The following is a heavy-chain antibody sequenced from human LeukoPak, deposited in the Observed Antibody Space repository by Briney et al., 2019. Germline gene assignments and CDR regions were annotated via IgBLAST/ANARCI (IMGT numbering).Heavy chain of an antibody. Sequence: ASVKVSCKASGGTFSSYAISWVRQAPGQGLEWMGVIIPIFGTANYAQKFQGRVTITADESTSTAYMELSSLRSEDTAVYYCARTMVRGAGWAPFDIWGQGTMVTVSS. CDR2: IIPIFGTA. D-gene: IGHD3-10*01. J-gene: IGHJ3*02. V-gene: IGHV1-69*13. CDR1: GGTFSSYA. CDR3: ARTMVRGAGWAPFDI.